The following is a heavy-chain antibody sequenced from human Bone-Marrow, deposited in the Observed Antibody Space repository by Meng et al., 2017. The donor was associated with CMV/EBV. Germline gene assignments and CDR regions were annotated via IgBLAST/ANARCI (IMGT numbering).Heavy chain of an antibody. Sequence: ASVKVSCKASGYTFTSYGISWVRQAPGQGLEWMGWISAYNGNTNYAQKLQGRVTMTTDTSTSTAYMELSSLRSEDTAVYYCATDLVSGSRSYYYYGMDVWGQGTTVTVSS. CDR3: ATDLVSGSRSYYYYGMDV. J-gene: IGHJ6*02. D-gene: IGHD6-6*01. V-gene: IGHV1-18*01. CDR2: ISAYNGNT. CDR1: GYTFTSYG.